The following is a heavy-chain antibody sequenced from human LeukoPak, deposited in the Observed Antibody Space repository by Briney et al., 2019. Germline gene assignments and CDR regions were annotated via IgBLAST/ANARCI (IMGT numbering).Heavy chain of an antibody. CDR3: AGPVGRYSSGLYYYYFDY. D-gene: IGHD3-22*01. J-gene: IGHJ4*02. Sequence: KPSETLSLTCTVSGDSINSLDLWSWVRQPPGKGLEWIGEMYLSGTTHSNPSVKSRVTISIDKSKNQFFLNLSSVTAADTAVYYCAGPVGRYSSGLYYYYFDYWGQGTLVTVSS. CDR1: GDSINSLDL. CDR2: MYLSGTT. V-gene: IGHV4-4*02.